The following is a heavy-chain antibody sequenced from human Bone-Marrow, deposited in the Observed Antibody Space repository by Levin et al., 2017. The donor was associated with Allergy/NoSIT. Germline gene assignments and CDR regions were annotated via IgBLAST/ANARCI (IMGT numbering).Heavy chain of an antibody. CDR1: GFIFSNFA. D-gene: IGHD3-16*02. V-gene: IGHV3-23*01. Sequence: GESLKISCAGSGFIFSNFAMSWVRQVPGKGLEWVSSISGSSGTTYFAASVKGRFSISRDNSRNTLYLQMNSLRAEDTAVYYCAKDDRDIWGSYRWGAFDIWGQGTVVTVSS. J-gene: IGHJ3*02. CDR3: AKDDRDIWGSYRWGAFDI. CDR2: ISGSSGTT.